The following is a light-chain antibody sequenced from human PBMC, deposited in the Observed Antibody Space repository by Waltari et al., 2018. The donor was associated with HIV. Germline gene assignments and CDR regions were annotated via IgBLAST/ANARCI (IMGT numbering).Light chain of an antibody. Sequence: AIRMTQSPSSLSASTGDRLIITCRSSQGIASYLAWYQQKPGKAPNLLIYAPSTLQSGVPSRFSGSGSGTKYTLTISCRQSEDFASNYCQQYYTYPPTFGGGTEVEI. CDR1: QGIASY. J-gene: IGKJ4*01. V-gene: IGKV1-8*01. CDR2: APS. CDR3: QQYYTYPPT.